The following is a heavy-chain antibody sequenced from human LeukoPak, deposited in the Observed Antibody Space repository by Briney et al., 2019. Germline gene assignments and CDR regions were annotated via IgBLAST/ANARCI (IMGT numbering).Heavy chain of an antibody. J-gene: IGHJ4*02. Sequence: GGSLSLSCASSGFAFSNYGMHWVRQAPGRGLEGVAVISYHGSDKHYADSVKGRFTISRENLKNTLYLQMNSLRVDDTAIYYGAKDLYTTGWWGYFDYWGQGTLVTVSS. CDR3: AKDLYTTGWWGYFDY. CDR2: ISYHGSDK. CDR1: GFAFSNYG. D-gene: IGHD6-19*01. V-gene: IGHV3-30*18.